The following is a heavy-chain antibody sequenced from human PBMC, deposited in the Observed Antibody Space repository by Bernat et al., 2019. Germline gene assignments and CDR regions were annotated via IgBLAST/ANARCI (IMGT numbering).Heavy chain of an antibody. J-gene: IGHJ4*02. CDR1: GFTFSSNW. CDR3: TRDPPEWELPVDY. Sequence: EVQLVESGGGLVQPGGSLRLSCAASGFTFSSNWMHWVRQAPGKGLVWVSHINSDGSSTNYADSVKGRFTISRDNAKNTLYLQMNSLRVEDTAVYYCTRDPPEWELPVDYWGQGTLVTVSS. CDR2: INSDGSST. D-gene: IGHD1-26*01. V-gene: IGHV3-74*01.